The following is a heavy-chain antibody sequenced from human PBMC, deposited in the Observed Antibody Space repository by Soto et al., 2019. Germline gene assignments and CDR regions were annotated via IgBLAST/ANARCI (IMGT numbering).Heavy chain of an antibody. CDR3: ARREEVSYCSGGSCYSLYFQH. CDR2: IKQDGSEK. Sequence: GGSLRLSCAASGFTFSSYWMSWVRQAPGKGLEWVANIKQDGSEKYYVDSVKGRFTISRDNAKNSLYLQMNSLRAEDTAVYYCARREEVSYCSGGSCYSLYFQHWGQGTLVTVSS. V-gene: IGHV3-7*01. D-gene: IGHD2-15*01. CDR1: GFTFSSYW. J-gene: IGHJ1*01.